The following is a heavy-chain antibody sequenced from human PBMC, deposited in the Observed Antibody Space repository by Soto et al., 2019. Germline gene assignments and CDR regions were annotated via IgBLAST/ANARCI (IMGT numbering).Heavy chain of an antibody. J-gene: IGHJ6*02. CDR3: ARYSSSPGGYYYYGMDV. V-gene: IGHV4-4*02. D-gene: IGHD6-6*01. CDR1: GGSISSSNW. CDR2: IYHSGST. Sequence: PSETLSLTCAVSGGSISSSNWCSWVRQPPGKGLEWIGEIYHSGSTNYNPSLKSRVTISVDKSKNQFSLKLSSVTAADTAVYYCARYSSSPGGYYYYGMDVWGQGTTVTVSS.